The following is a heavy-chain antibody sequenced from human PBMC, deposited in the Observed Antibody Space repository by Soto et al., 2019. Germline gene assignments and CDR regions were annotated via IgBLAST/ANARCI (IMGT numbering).Heavy chain of an antibody. CDR2: TYYSGST. J-gene: IGHJ4*02. Sequence: SETLSLTCTVSGGSMIAYYWNWMRQPPGKGLQWIGYTYYSGSTTYNPSLKSRVTISVDSSKNQFSLKLDSVTPADTAVYYCARDREAADKEYYDYWSPGTLVTVSS. D-gene: IGHD3-22*01. V-gene: IGHV4-59*01. CDR3: ARDREAADKEYYDY. CDR1: GGSMIAYY.